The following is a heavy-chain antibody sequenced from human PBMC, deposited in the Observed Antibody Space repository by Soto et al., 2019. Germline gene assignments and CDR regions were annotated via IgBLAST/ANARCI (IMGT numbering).Heavy chain of an antibody. Sequence: QVQLQESGPGLVKPSETLSLTCTVSNGSISSGGYYWSWIRQHPGKGLEWIGYVYYSGSTYYNPSLKSRVTISVDTSKNQFSVKLSSVTAADTAVYYCARDRSYYGSGRLDYWGQGTLVTVSS. D-gene: IGHD3-10*01. CDR1: NGSISSGGYY. CDR2: VYYSGST. V-gene: IGHV4-31*03. CDR3: ARDRSYYGSGRLDY. J-gene: IGHJ4*02.